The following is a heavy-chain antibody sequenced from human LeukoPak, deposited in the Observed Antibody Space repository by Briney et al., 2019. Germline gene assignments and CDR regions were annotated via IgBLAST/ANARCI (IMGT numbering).Heavy chain of an antibody. Sequence: SETLSLTCTVSGGSISSYYWSWIRQPPGKGLEWIGYIYYSGSTNYNPSLKSRVTISVDTSKNQFSLKLSSVTAADTAVYYCARWVTRWSIYFDHWGQGTLFPVSS. CDR3: ARWVTRWSIYFDH. J-gene: IGHJ4*02. CDR2: IYYSGST. CDR1: GGSISSYY. V-gene: IGHV4-59*01. D-gene: IGHD2-21*02.